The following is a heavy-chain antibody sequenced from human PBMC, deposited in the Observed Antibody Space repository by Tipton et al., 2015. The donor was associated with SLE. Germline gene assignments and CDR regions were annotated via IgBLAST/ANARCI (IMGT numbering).Heavy chain of an antibody. Sequence: TLSLTCTVSGGSISSHYWSWIRQPPGKGLEWIGYIYYSGSTNYNPSLKSRVTISVDTSKNQFSLKLSSVTAADTAVYYCARGPPYYDFWSGYYTEWGQGTLVTVSS. CDR2: IYYSGST. CDR1: GGSISSHY. V-gene: IGHV4-59*11. D-gene: IGHD3-3*01. J-gene: IGHJ4*02. CDR3: ARGPPYYDFWSGYYTE.